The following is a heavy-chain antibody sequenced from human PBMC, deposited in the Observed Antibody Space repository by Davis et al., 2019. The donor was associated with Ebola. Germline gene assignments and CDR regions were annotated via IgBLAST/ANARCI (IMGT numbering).Heavy chain of an antibody. CDR1: GFTFSSYW. D-gene: IGHD6-19*01. CDR3: AKGDNSGWYGVDY. J-gene: IGHJ4*02. V-gene: IGHV3-74*01. CDR2: INGDGSFA. Sequence: PGGSLRLSCAASGFTFSSYWMHWVRQAPGKGLVWVSRINGDGSFASYADSVKGRFTISRENSKATLDLQMNSLRAEDTAVYFCAKGDNSGWYGVDYWGQGALVTVSS.